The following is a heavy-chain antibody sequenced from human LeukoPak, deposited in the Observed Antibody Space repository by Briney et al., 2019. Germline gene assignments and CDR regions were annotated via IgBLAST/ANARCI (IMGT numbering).Heavy chain of an antibody. CDR1: GGTFSSYA. CDR2: IIPIFGTA. Sequence: ASVKVSCKASGGTFSSYAISWVRQAPGQGLEWMGGIIPIFGTANYAQKFQGRVTITTDESTSTAYMELSSLRSEDTAVYYCARVRYDYVWGSYDYWGQGTLVTVSS. V-gene: IGHV1-69*05. J-gene: IGHJ4*02. CDR3: ARVRYDYVWGSYDY. D-gene: IGHD3-16*01.